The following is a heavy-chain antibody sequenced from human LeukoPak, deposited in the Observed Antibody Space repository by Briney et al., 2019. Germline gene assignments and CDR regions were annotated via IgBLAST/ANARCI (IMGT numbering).Heavy chain of an antibody. D-gene: IGHD1-26*01. V-gene: IGHV3-23*01. CDR1: GFTFNTYA. CDR2: ICGSGGCT. J-gene: IGHJ4*02. Sequence: GSLRLSCEASGFTFNTYAIYWVRQAPGKGLEWVSGICGSGGCTYYADTVKGRFTISRDNSKNTLYLQMNSLRAEDTAVYYCAKVSGSYGNYYFDYWGQGTLVTVSS. CDR3: AKVSGSYGNYYFDY.